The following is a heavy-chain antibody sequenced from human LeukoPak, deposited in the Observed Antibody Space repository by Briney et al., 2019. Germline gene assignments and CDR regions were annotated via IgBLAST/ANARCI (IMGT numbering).Heavy chain of an antibody. D-gene: IGHD2-2*02. CDR3: AREIVIVPAAIPGYYFDY. Sequence: SGTLSLTCAVSGGSISSSNWWSWVRQPPGKGLEWIGEIYHSGSTNYNPSLKSRVTISVDKSKNQFSLKLSSVTAADTAVYYCAREIVIVPAAIPGYYFDYWGQGTLVTVSS. CDR1: GGSISSSNW. V-gene: IGHV4-4*02. J-gene: IGHJ4*02. CDR2: IYHSGST.